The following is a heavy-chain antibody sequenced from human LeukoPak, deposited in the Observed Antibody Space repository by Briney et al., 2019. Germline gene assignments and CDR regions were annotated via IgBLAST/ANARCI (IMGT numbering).Heavy chain of an antibody. CDR3: ARDLGAVSGRYNWNYPFDY. D-gene: IGHD1-7*01. Sequence: ASVKVSCKASGYTFTSYDINWVRQATGQGLEWMGWMNPNSGNTGYAQKFQGRVTMTRNTSISTAYMELSSLRSEDTAVYYCARDLGAVSGRYNWNYPFDYWGQGTLVTVSS. CDR1: GYTFTSYD. CDR2: MNPNSGNT. V-gene: IGHV1-8*01. J-gene: IGHJ4*02.